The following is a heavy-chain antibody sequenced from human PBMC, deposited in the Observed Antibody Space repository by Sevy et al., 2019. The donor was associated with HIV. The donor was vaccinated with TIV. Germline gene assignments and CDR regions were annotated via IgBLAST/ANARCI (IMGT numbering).Heavy chain of an antibody. CDR3: ARRFYDSTGYPQYFFDY. CDR1: GYRFTSYW. V-gene: IGHV5-51*01. J-gene: IGHJ4*02. D-gene: IGHD3-22*01. CDR2: IYPDDSDI. Sequence: GESLKISCRGSGYRFTSYWIAWVRQVPGRGLEWMGMIYPDDSDIRYSPSLQGQVTISVDKSISTAYLQWSSLEASDTAMYFCARRFYDSTGYPQYFFDYWGQGTPVTVSS.